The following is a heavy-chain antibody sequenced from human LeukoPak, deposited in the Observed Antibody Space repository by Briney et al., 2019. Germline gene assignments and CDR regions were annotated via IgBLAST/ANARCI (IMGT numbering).Heavy chain of an antibody. CDR1: GFTFSSYA. V-gene: IGHV3-23*01. Sequence: PGGSLRLSCAASGFTFSSYAVSWVRQAPGKGLEWVSAISGSGGSTYYADSVKGRSTISRDNSKNTLYLQMNSLRDEDTAVYYCAKGVAGLDYWGQGTLVTVSS. J-gene: IGHJ4*02. CDR3: AKGVAGLDY. D-gene: IGHD6-19*01. CDR2: ISGSGGST.